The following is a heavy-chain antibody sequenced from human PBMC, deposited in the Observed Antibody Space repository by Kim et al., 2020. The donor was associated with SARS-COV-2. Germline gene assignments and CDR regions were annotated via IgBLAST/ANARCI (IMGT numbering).Heavy chain of an antibody. D-gene: IGHD1-1*01. CDR1: GFTFSSYG. CDR3: AKDSATGTTANWFDP. Sequence: GGSLRLSCAASGFTFSSYGMHWVRQAPGKGLEWVAVISYDGSNKYYADSVKGRFTISRDNSKNTLYLQMNSLRAEDTAVYYCAKDSATGTTANWFDPWG. CDR2: ISYDGSNK. J-gene: IGHJ5*02. V-gene: IGHV3-30*18.